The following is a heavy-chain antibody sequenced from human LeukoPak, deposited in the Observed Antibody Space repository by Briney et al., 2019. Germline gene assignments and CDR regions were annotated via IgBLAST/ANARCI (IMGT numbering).Heavy chain of an antibody. V-gene: IGHV4-59*12. J-gene: IGHJ4*02. D-gene: IGHD4-17*01. CDR2: IYYSGST. CDR3: ARDRDYGDYD. Sequence: PSETLSLTCTVSGGSISSYYWSWIRQPPGKGLEWIGYIYYSGSTNYNPSLKSRVTISVDKSKNFLSLKLSSVTAADTAVYYCARDRDYGDYDWGQGTLVIVSS. CDR1: GGSISSYY.